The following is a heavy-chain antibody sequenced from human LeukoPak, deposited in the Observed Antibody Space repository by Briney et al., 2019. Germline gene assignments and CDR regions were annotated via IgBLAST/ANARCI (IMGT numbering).Heavy chain of an antibody. J-gene: IGHJ4*02. CDR3: AKDRDWNDPPFTFDY. CDR1: GFTFSSYG. D-gene: IGHD1-1*01. Sequence: GGSLRLSCAASGFTFSSYGMHWVRQASGKGLEWVAFIRYDGSNKYYADSVKGRFTISRDNSKNTLYLQMNSLRAEDTAVYYCAKDRDWNDPPFTFDYWGQGTLVTVSS. V-gene: IGHV3-30*02. CDR2: IRYDGSNK.